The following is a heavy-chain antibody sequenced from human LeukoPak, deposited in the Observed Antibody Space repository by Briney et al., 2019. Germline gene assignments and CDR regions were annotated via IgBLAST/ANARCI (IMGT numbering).Heavy chain of an antibody. CDR2: FYSSDNT. CDR1: GFTFSSYS. Sequence: PWGSLRLSCAASGFTFSSYSMNWVRQAPGKGLEWVSIFYSSDNTHYADSVKGRFTISRDNSKNTVYLQMNSLRAEDTAVYFCAGGSRLPLGYWGQGTLVTVSS. CDR3: AGGSRLPLGY. J-gene: IGHJ4*02. V-gene: IGHV3-53*01. D-gene: IGHD2-2*01.